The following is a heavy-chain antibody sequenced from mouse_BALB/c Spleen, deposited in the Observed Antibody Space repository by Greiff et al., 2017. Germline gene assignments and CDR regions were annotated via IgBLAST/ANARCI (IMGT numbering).Heavy chain of an antibody. CDR2: ISSGSSTI. CDR3: AREGPRYFDV. J-gene: IGHJ1*01. CDR1: GFTFSSFG. Sequence: EVKLVESGGDLVKPGGSLKLSCAASGFTFSSFGMHWVRQAPEKGLEWVAYISSGSSTIYYADTVKGRFTISRDNPKNTLFLQMTSLRSEDTAMYYCAREGPRYFDVWGAGTTVTVSS. V-gene: IGHV5-17*02.